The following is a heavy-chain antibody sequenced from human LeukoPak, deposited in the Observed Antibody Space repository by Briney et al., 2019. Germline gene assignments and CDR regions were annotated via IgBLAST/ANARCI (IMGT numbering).Heavy chain of an antibody. CDR3: AKDPSSWYEGSFDY. CDR1: GFTFSSYA. V-gene: IGHV3-23*01. CDR2: ISGSGGST. D-gene: IGHD6-13*01. Sequence: PGGSLRLSWAASGFTFSSYAMSWVRQAPGKGLEGVSAISGSGGSTYYADSVKGRFTISRDNSKNTLYLQMNSLSAEDTAVYYCAKDPSSWYEGSFDYWGQGTLVTVSS. J-gene: IGHJ4*02.